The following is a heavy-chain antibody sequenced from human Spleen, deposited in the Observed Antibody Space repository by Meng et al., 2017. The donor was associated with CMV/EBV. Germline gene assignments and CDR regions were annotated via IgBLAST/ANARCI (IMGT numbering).Heavy chain of an antibody. D-gene: IGHD3-10*01. CDR3: ARQSLYSNYYPYYFDF. J-gene: IGHJ4*02. Sequence: SETLSLTCTVSGASISSSSYSWGWIRQSPVKGLEWIASYSYSGPTYTNPSLQSRLTISVDTSKNQLSLNLSSVTAPDTAVYYCARQSLYSNYYPYYFDFWGQGTLVTVSS. CDR1: GASISSSSYS. V-gene: IGHV4-39*01. CDR2: YSYSGPT.